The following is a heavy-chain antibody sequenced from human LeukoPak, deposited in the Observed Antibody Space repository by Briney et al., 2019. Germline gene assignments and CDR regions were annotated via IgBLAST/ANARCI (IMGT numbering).Heavy chain of an antibody. CDR2: IYYSGST. V-gene: IGHV4-31*03. CDR3: ARTHYYDSIVDY. J-gene: IGHJ4*02. Sequence: SQTLSLTCTVSGGSISSGGYYWSWIRQHPGKGLEWIGYIYYSGSTYYNPSLKSGVTISVDTSKNQFSLKLSSVTAADTAVYYCARTHYYDSIVDYWGQGTLVTVSS. CDR1: GGSISSGGYY. D-gene: IGHD3-22*01.